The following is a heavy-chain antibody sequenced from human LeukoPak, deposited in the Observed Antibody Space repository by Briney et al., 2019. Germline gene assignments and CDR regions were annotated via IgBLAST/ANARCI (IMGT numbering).Heavy chain of an antibody. CDR2: IYSGGST. CDR3: AKDLGSGWYWDAFDI. V-gene: IGHV3-53*01. Sequence: GGSLRLSCAASGFTVSSNYMSWVRQAPGKGLEWVSVIYSGGSTYYADSVKGRFTISRDNSKNTLYLQMNSLRAEDTAVYYCAKDLGSGWYWDAFDIWGQGTMVTVSS. J-gene: IGHJ3*02. D-gene: IGHD6-19*01. CDR1: GFTVSSNY.